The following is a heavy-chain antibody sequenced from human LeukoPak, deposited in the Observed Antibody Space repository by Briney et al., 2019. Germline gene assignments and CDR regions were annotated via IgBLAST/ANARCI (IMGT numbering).Heavy chain of an antibody. D-gene: IGHD5-12*01. CDR3: ARDPRHSGYDFDY. J-gene: IGHJ4*02. CDR2: TIPILGIA. V-gene: IGHV1-69*04. CDR1: GGTFSSYA. Sequence: ASVKVSCKASGGTFSSYAISWVRQAPGQGLEWMGRTIPILGIANYAQKFQGRVTITADKSTSTAYVELSSLRSEDTAVYYCARDPRHSGYDFDYWGQGTLVTVSS.